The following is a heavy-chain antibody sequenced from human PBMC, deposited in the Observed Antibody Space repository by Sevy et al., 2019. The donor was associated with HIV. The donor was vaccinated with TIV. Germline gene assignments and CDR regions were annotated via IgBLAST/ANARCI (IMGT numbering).Heavy chain of an antibody. CDR2: LSYDDSDE. J-gene: IGHJ4*02. CDR1: GFIFSTSP. CDR3: AKDDLGSIDY. D-gene: IGHD3-10*01. Sequence: GGSLRLSCAASGFIFSTSPMHWVRQAPGKGLECVAILSYDDSDENYADSVKGRFTISRDNSKNTLYLQMNNLRTEDTAMYYCAKDDLGSIDYWGQGTLVTVSS. V-gene: IGHV3-30-3*02.